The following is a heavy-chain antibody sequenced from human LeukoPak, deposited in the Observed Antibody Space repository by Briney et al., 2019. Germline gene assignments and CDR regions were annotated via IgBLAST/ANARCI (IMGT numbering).Heavy chain of an antibody. CDR2: IDGPTFRT. D-gene: IGHD1-26*01. J-gene: IGHJ4*02. V-gene: IGHV3-23*01. Sequence: QPGGSLRLSCAGSGFTFSNYAMHWVRQAPGKGLEWVLTIDGPTFRTHYADSVMGRFTISRDNSKNTLYLQMNSLRAEDTAVYFCTTWVGAHFDFWGQGTLVTVSS. CDR3: TTWVGAHFDF. CDR1: GFTFSNYA.